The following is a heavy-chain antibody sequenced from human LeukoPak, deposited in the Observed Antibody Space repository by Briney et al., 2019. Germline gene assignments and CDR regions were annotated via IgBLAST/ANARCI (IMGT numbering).Heavy chain of an antibody. CDR2: INHSGST. Sequence: PSETLSLTCAVYGGSFSGYYWSWIRQPPGKGLEWIGEINHSGSTNYNPSLKSRVTISVDTSKNQFSLKLSSVTAADTAVYYCARENWDDTIFGYWGQGTLVTASS. J-gene: IGHJ4*02. V-gene: IGHV4-34*01. D-gene: IGHD3-3*01. CDR3: ARENWDDTIFGY. CDR1: GGSFSGYY.